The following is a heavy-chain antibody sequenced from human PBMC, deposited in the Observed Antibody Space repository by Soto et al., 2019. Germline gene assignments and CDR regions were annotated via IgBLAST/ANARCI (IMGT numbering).Heavy chain of an antibody. CDR1: GFTFSSYA. CDR2: ISGSGGST. CDR3: AKGDIVLMVYAADY. D-gene: IGHD2-8*01. V-gene: IGHV3-23*01. Sequence: PGGSLRLSCAASGFTFSSYAMSWVHQAPGKGLEWVSAISGSGGSTYYADSVKGRFTISRDNSKNTLYLQMNSLRAEDTAVYYCAKGDIVLMVYAADYRGQGTLVTVSS. J-gene: IGHJ4*02.